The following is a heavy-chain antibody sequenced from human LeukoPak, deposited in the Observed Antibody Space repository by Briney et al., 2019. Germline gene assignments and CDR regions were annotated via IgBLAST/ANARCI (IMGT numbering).Heavy chain of an antibody. CDR3: AREAEATIDY. CDR2: ISSSSTI. V-gene: IGHV3-48*04. Sequence: GGSLRLSCAASGFTFSPYSMNWVRQAPGKGLEWVSYISSSSTIYYADSVKGRFTISRDNAKNALYLQMNGLRAEDTAVYYCAREAEATIDYWGQGTLVTVSS. CDR1: GFTFSPYS. D-gene: IGHD5-12*01. J-gene: IGHJ4*02.